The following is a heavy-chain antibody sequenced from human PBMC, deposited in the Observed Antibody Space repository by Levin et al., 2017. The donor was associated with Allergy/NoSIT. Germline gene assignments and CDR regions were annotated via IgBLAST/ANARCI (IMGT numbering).Heavy chain of an antibody. V-gene: IGHV4-30-4*01. CDR2: IYHNGNV. D-gene: IGHD3-10*01. Sequence: SETLSLTCSVSGVSVTNGAFMWSWVRQPPGKGLEWIGYIYHNGNVYYNPSLKSRFTMSIDTSGNQFSLTLGSGTGADTAVYYCARVGSSLKQRRLNWFDPWGPGTRVNVSS. J-gene: IGHJ5*02. CDR1: GVSVTNGAFM. CDR3: ARVGSSLKQRRLNWFDP.